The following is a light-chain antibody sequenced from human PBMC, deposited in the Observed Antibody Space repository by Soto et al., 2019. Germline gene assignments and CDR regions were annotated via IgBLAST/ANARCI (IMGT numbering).Light chain of an antibody. CDR3: AAYDASLKSFV. V-gene: IGLV1-44*01. CDR1: SSDIGSNT. CDR2: NND. Sequence: QAVVTQPPSASGTPGQRVTISCSGSSSDIGSNTVHWYQRLPGTAPTLLIYNNDQRPSGVPDRFSGSKSGTSASLAISGLQSEDEADYYCAAYDASLKSFVFGSGTKVTVL. J-gene: IGLJ1*01.